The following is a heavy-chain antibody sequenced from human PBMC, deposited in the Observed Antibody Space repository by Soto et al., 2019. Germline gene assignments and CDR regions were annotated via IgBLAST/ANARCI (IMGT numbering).Heavy chain of an antibody. CDR1: GFTFSSYA. CDR2: ISGSGGST. J-gene: IGHJ4*02. CDR3: AKDRFVVVVAATRIFGNVDY. D-gene: IGHD2-15*01. V-gene: IGHV3-23*01. Sequence: EVQLLESGGGLVQPGGSLRLSCAASGFTFSSYAMSWVRQAPGKGLEWVSAISGSGGSTYYADSVKGRFTISRDNSKNTLYLQMNSLRAEDTAVYYCAKDRFVVVVAATRIFGNVDYWGQGTLVTVSS.